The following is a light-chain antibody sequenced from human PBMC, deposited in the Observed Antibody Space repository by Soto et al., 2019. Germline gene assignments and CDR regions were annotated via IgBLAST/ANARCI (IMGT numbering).Light chain of an antibody. CDR2: S. CDR3: SSYTSSSTLVV. V-gene: IGLV2-14*01. Sequence: QSALTQPASVSGSPGQSITISCTGTSSDVGGYNYVSWYQQHPGKAPKLISNRPSEVSNRFSGSKSGNTASLTISGLQAEDEADYYCSSYTSSSTLVVFGGGTKVTVL. J-gene: IGLJ2*01. CDR1: SSDVGGYNY.